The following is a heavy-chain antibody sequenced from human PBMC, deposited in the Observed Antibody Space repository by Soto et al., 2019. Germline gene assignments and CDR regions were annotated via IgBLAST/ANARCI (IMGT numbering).Heavy chain of an antibody. V-gene: IGHV1-18*01. D-gene: IGHD3-16*01. CDR3: ARGGYYDNSWGKLSHYGLDV. CDR1: GYTFIRYG. Sequence: QVQLAQSANEAKKPGASVRVSCKAAGYTFIRYGIAWVRQAPGQGLEWMGWISPYNDYTVYAQKFQGRVSMTADTSTRTVYMNLRGLKSDDTAVYYCARGGYYDNSWGKLSHYGLDVWGQWTSVSVSS. J-gene: IGHJ6*02. CDR2: ISPYNDYT.